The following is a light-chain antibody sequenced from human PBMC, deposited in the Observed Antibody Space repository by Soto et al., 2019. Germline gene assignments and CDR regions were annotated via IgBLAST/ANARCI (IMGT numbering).Light chain of an antibody. CDR1: QDIRTF. V-gene: IGKV1-39*01. J-gene: IGKJ2*01. CDR2: YAS. Sequence: DIQMTQSPPSLSPSVGDKVTITCRTSQDIRTFLNWYRQKPGKAPELLMYYASTLQSGVSSRLNGSGSWTDFTLTLTSLQPEDSATYYCQQSYTAPYTFGQGTKL. CDR3: QQSYTAPYT.